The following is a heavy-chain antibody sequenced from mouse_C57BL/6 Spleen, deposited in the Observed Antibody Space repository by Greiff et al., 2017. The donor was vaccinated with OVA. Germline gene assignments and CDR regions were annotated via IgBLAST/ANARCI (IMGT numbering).Heavy chain of an antibody. J-gene: IGHJ3*01. Sequence: VQLLQSGAELVMPGASVKLSCKASGYTFTGYWMHWVKQRPGQGLEWIGEINPSNSYTNYNQKFKGKSTFTVDKSSNTAYMQLSSLTSEDSAVYYCARCYCYGSRIAYWGQGTMVTVSA. CDR2: INPSNSYT. CDR1: GYTFTGYW. CDR3: ARCYCYGSRIAY. D-gene: IGHD1-1*01. V-gene: IGHV1-69*01.